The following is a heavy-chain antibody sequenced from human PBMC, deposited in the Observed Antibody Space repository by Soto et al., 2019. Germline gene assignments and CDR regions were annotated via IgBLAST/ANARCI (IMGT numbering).Heavy chain of an antibody. J-gene: IGHJ4*02. CDR2: ISATGGST. Sequence: EVQVLDSGGGLVQPGGSLRLSCAASGFTFNNYAMNWVRQAPGKGLEWVATISATGGSTYYADSVKGRFTISRDNSKNTLYLKMNGLRVEDTAVYYCAKDQLAGNFDYWGQGTQVTVSS. D-gene: IGHD1-1*01. CDR3: AKDQLAGNFDY. V-gene: IGHV3-23*01. CDR1: GFTFNNYA.